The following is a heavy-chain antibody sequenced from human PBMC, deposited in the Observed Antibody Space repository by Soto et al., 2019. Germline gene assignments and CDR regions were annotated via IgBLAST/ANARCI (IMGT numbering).Heavy chain of an antibody. CDR3: ARILFGRSVAGGYFYMDV. V-gene: IGHV2-26*01. Sequence: HVTLKESGPVLVEPTETLTLTCTVSGFSLSNGKVGVSWIRQPPGKALEWLAHIFSNDEKSYRTSLKSRLTISEDTSKSQVVLTMTNVDPVDTPTYYCARILFGRSVAGGYFYMDVWGKGTTVTVSS. J-gene: IGHJ6*03. D-gene: IGHD6-19*01. CDR1: GFSLSNGKVG. CDR2: IFSNDEK.